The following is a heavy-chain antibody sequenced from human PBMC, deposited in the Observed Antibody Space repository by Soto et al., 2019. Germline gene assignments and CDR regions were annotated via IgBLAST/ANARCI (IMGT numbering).Heavy chain of an antibody. CDR1: GGTFSSYT. CDR2: MIPILGIA. J-gene: IGHJ6*02. D-gene: IGHD1-1*01. V-gene: IGHV1-69*08. Sequence: QVQLVQSGAEVKKPGSSVKVSCKSSGGTFSSYTISWVRQAPGQGLEWMGRMIPILGIADYAQKFQGRVTITADKSTSTDYLDLSSLSSEDTAVYYCARDGQVAVLTTTLDYYYAGMDAWGQGTTVTVSS. CDR3: ARDGQVAVLTTTLDYYYAGMDA.